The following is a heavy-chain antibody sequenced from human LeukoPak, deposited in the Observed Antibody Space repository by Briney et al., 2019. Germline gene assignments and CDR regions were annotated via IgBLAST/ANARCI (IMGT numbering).Heavy chain of an antibody. D-gene: IGHD5-24*01. J-gene: IGHJ4*02. V-gene: IGHV1-24*01. CDR2: FDPEDGET. Sequence: ASVKVSCKVSGYTLTELSMYWVRQAPGKGLEWMGGFDPEDGETIYAQKFQGRVTMTEDTSTDTAYMELSSLRSEDTAVYYCATTPPRWLRQLGFDYWGQGTLVTVSS. CDR1: GYTLTELS. CDR3: ATTPPRWLRQLGFDY.